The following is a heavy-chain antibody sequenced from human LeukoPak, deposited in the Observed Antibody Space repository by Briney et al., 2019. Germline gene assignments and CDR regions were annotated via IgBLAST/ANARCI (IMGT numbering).Heavy chain of an antibody. J-gene: IGHJ4*02. CDR2: IYYSGST. CDR1: GFTFSSYA. Sequence: GSLTLSCAASGFTFSSYAMSWVRQAPGKGLEWVGYIYYSGSTNYNPSLKSRVTISVDTSKNQFSLKLSSVTAADTAVYYCARGVEDDYGGNSARAEIDFDYWGRGTLVTVSS. V-gene: IGHV4-59*01. D-gene: IGHD4-23*01. CDR3: ARGVEDDYGGNSARAEIDFDY.